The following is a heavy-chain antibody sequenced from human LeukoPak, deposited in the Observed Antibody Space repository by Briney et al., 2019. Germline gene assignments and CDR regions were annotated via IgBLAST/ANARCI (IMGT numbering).Heavy chain of an antibody. CDR2: VNPSGGST. D-gene: IGHD1-26*01. Sequence: ASVKVSCKASGYTFTSYYMQWMRQAPGQGLEWMGIVNPSGGSTSYAQKFQGRVTMTRDTSTSTVYMELSSLRSEDTAVYYCARDSGSYFDYWGQGTLVTVSS. V-gene: IGHV1-46*01. J-gene: IGHJ4*02. CDR3: ARDSGSYFDY. CDR1: GYTFTSYY.